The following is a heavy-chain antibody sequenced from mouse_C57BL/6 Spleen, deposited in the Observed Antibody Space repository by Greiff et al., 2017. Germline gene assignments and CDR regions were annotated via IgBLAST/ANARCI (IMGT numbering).Heavy chain of an antibody. Sequence: DVMLVESGGGLVKPGGSLNLSCAASGFTFSSYAMSWVRQTPEKRLEWVATISDGGSYTYYPDNVKGRFTISRDNAKNNLYLQMSHLKSEDTAMYYCAREGTGYFDYWGQGTTLTVSS. CDR1: GFTFSSYA. J-gene: IGHJ2*01. V-gene: IGHV5-4*01. CDR3: AREGTGYFDY. D-gene: IGHD3-3*01. CDR2: ISDGGSYT.